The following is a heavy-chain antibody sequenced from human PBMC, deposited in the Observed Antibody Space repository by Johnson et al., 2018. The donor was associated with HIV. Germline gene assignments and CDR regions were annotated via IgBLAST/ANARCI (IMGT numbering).Heavy chain of an antibody. CDR2: IGTAGDT. CDR1: GFTFSSYD. D-gene: IGHD3-3*01. V-gene: IGHV3-13*01. Sequence: VQLVESGGGLKQPGGSLRLSCAASGFTFSSYDMHWVRQATGKGLEWVSTIGTAGDTYYPGSVKGRFTVSREDAKNSLYLQMNSLRAEDTAVYYCAKGLAAFFAFDIWGQGTMVTVSS. CDR3: AKGLAAFFAFDI. J-gene: IGHJ3*02.